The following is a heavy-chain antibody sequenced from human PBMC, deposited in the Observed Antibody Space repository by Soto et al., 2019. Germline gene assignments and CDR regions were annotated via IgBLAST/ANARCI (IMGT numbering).Heavy chain of an antibody. V-gene: IGHV4-31*03. D-gene: IGHD4-17*01. CDR1: RASIASGGYS. Sequence: SKTLSLTCTVSRASIASGGYSWSGILQHPGKGLEWVGTIFYTGTTFYNPSLGSRLTMSLNAPKSQFFLKLTSATAADTGLYYCERVIALHTMTNFDSEGQG. J-gene: IGHJ4*02. CDR3: ERVIALHTMTNFDS. CDR2: IFYTGTT.